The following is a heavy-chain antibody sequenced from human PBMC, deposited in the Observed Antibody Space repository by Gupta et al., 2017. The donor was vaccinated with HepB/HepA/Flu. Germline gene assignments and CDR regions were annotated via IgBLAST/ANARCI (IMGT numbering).Heavy chain of an antibody. CDR1: GGSTSSGGYY. CDR3: AKAWSGTSYYFAY. Sequence: QVQLQESGPGLVKPSQTLSLTCTVSGGSTSSGGYYWSWIRQHPGKGLEWIGYIYYSGRTYYNPALKSRVTISVDTAKNQFSLKLRSVTAADTAVYYFAKAWSGTSYYFAYGGQVSMVTVYS. J-gene: IGHJ4*02. D-gene: IGHD3-3*01. CDR2: IYYSGRT. V-gene: IGHV4-31*03.